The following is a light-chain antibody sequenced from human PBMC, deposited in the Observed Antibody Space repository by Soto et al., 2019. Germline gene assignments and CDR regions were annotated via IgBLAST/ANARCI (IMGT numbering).Light chain of an antibody. CDR2: GAS. Sequence: EIVLTQSPGTLSLSPVERATLSCRASQSVTNSYLAWYQQKPGQAPRLLMYGASSRATDVPDRFSGSGSGTDFTLTISRLEPEDFAVYYCQHYGSSPRTFGQGTKVDIK. J-gene: IGKJ1*01. V-gene: IGKV3-20*01. CDR3: QHYGSSPRT. CDR1: QSVTNSY.